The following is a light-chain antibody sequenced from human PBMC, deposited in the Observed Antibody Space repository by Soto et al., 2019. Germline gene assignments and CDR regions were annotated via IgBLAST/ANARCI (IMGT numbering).Light chain of an antibody. CDR3: QQSNSCPYT. CDR1: RDISRW. Sequence: DIQVTQSPSSVSASVGDRVTITCRATRDISRWLAWYQQKPGKAPKLEIYAASNLQSGVPSRFSGSGSGADFTLTINSLHPDDFATYYFQQSNSCPYTFGQGTKLEI. V-gene: IGKV1-12*01. J-gene: IGKJ2*01. CDR2: AAS.